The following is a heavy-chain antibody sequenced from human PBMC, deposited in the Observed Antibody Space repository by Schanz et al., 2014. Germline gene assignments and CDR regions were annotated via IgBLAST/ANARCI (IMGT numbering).Heavy chain of an antibody. CDR1: GFTFSSYG. CDR3: VRDTDYHFDY. J-gene: IGHJ4*02. Sequence: VPLVESGGGVVQPWRSLRLSCAASGFTFSSYGMHWVRQAPGKGLEWVSYISNSGYTIYYADSVKGRFTISRDNAKNSLYLQMNSLRAEDTAVYYCVRDTDYHFDYWGQGTLVTVSS. V-gene: IGHV3-48*04. CDR2: ISNSGYTI. D-gene: IGHD4-17*01.